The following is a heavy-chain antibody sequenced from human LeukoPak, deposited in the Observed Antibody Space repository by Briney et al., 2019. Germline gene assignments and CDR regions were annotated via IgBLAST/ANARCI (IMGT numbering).Heavy chain of an antibody. D-gene: IGHD2-2*01. V-gene: IGHV3-30*18. CDR3: AKGGEIDASPIDCYFDL. CDR1: GFTFSSYG. J-gene: IGHJ2*01. Sequence: GRSLRLSCAASGFTFSSYGMHWVRQAPGKGLEWVAVISYDGSNKYYADSVKGRFTISRDNSKNTLYLQMNSLRAEDTAVYYCAKGGEIDASPIDCYFDLWGRGTLVTVSS. CDR2: ISYDGSNK.